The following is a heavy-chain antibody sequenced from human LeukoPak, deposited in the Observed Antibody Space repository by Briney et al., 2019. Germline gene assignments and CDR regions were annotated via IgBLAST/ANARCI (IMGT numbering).Heavy chain of an antibody. Sequence: SETLSLTCTVSGDSISSSSYYWGWIRQPPGKGLEWIGSIYYSGSTYYNPSLKSRVTMSVDTSKNQFSLKLSSVAAADTAVYYCARDQSSSWFNTGDFDYWGQGTLVTVSS. CDR1: GDSISSSSYY. J-gene: IGHJ4*02. CDR2: IYYSGST. V-gene: IGHV4-39*07. D-gene: IGHD6-13*01. CDR3: ARDQSSSWFNTGDFDY.